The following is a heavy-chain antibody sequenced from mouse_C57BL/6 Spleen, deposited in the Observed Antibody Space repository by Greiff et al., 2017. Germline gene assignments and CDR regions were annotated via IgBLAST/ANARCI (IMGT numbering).Heavy chain of an antibody. D-gene: IGHD2-3*01. CDR3: ARWLLDDAIDY. CDR2: IYPGSGST. V-gene: IGHV1-55*01. Sequence: QVQLKQPGAELVKPGASVKMSCKASGYTFTSYWITWVKQRPGQGLEWIGDIYPGSGSTNYNEKFKSKATLTVDTSSSTAYMQLSSLTSEDSAVYCCARWLLDDAIDYWGQGTSVTVSS. J-gene: IGHJ4*01. CDR1: GYTFTSYW.